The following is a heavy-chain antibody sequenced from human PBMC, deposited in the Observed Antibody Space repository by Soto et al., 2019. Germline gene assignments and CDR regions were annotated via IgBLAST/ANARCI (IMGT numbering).Heavy chain of an antibody. J-gene: IGHJ4*02. CDR2: IYYSGST. V-gene: IGHV4-59*08. D-gene: IGHD2-2*01. CDR3: ARYRKYQLYIGY. Sequence: QVQLQESGPGLVKPSETLSLTCTVSGGSISSYYWSWIRQPPGKGLEWIGYIYYSGSTNYNPSLKSRVTISVDTSMNQFSLKLSSVTAADTAVYYCARYRKYQLYIGYWGQGTLVTVSS. CDR1: GGSISSYY.